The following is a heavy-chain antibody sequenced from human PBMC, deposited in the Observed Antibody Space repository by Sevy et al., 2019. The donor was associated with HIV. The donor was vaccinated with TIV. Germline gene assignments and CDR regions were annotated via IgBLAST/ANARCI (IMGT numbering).Heavy chain of an antibody. J-gene: IGHJ4*02. CDR3: AREGCTKPHDY. Sequence: GGSLRLSCAASGFTFSKYSMSWVRQPPGKGLEWVSTLSFGCGVINYADSVKGRFTISRDNSKSSVDLQMNNLRPEDTAVYYCAREGCTKPHDYGGQGTLVTGSS. V-gene: IGHV3-23*01. D-gene: IGHD2-8*01. CDR2: LSFGCGVI. CDR1: GFTFSKYS.